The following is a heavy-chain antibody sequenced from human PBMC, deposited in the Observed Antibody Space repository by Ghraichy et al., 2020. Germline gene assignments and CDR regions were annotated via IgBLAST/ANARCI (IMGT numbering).Heavy chain of an antibody. D-gene: IGHD5-24*01. J-gene: IGHJ4*02. CDR3: AKRLGYWVATICYFDY. V-gene: IGHV3-23*01. CDR1: GFTFSSYA. CDR2: ISGSGGST. Sequence: GGSLRLSCAASGFTFSSYAMSWVRQAPGKGLEWVSAISGSGGSTYYADSVKGRFTISRDNSKNTLYLQMNSLRAEDTAVYYCAKRLGYWVATICYFDYWGQGTLVTVSS.